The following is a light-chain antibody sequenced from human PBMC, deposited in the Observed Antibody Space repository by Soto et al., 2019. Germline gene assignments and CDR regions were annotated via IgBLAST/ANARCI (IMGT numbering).Light chain of an antibody. Sequence: AIQMTQSPSSLSASVGDRVTLTCRASQDIRNDLGWYQQKPGMAPRFLIYAASNLQSGVPSRFSGTGSGTDFTLTISSLQSEDFATYYCVQHNKYPPTFGQGTRVE. V-gene: IGKV1-6*01. CDR1: QDIRND. J-gene: IGKJ1*01. CDR3: VQHNKYPPT. CDR2: AAS.